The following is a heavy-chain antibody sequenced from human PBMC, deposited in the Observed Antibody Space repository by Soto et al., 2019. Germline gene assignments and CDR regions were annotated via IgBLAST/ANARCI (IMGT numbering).Heavy chain of an antibody. CDR2: DFYSGSP. CDR3: ARLRGYCGGGNCHELQCDP. CDR1: AGSISGYP. V-gene: IGHV4-59*08. Sequence: SETLSLTCTVSAGSISGYPWTWIRRPPGTRLDRVGYDFYSGSPSYCPSLKTRVTISEDTSKSQCSLRLSSVTAADTAVYYCARLRGYCGGGNCHELQCDPWGQGILVTVS. J-gene: IGHJ5*02. D-gene: IGHD2-15*01.